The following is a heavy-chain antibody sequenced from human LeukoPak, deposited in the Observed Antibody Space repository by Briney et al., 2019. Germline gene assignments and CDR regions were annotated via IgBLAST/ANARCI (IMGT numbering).Heavy chain of an antibody. CDR1: GGSISSSSYY. CDR3: ATSRGYCSSTSCRDDYYFDY. J-gene: IGHJ4*02. Sequence: SETLSLTCTVSGGSISSSSYYWSWIRQPQGKGLEWIGDINHGGSTNYNPSLKSRVTISVDKSKNQFSLKLSSVTAADTAVYYCATSRGYCSSTSCRDDYYFDYWGQGTLVTVSS. V-gene: IGHV4-39*07. CDR2: INHGGST. D-gene: IGHD2-2*01.